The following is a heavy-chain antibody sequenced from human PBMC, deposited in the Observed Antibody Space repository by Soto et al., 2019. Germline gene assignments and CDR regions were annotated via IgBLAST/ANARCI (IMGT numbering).Heavy chain of an antibody. CDR3: ARDRYSYYDFWSGSLPYYYYGMDV. V-gene: IGHV4-39*02. D-gene: IGHD3-3*01. Sequence: SSETLSLTCSVSGGSISSSSYYWGWIRQPPGKGLEWIGSIYYSGSIYYNPSLKGRVTISVDTSKNQFSLKLSSVTAAETAVYYCARDRYSYYDFWSGSLPYYYYGMDVWGQGTTVTVSS. CDR1: GGSISSSSYY. J-gene: IGHJ6*02. CDR2: IYYSGSI.